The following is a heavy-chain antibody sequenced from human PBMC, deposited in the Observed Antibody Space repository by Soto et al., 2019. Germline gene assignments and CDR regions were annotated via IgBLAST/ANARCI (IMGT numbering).Heavy chain of an antibody. J-gene: IGHJ4*02. D-gene: IGHD2-2*03. CDR3: ASPFSPLRWIDY. CDR2: IYYSGST. V-gene: IGHV4-59*01. Sequence: PSETLSLTCSVSGGSIDNYYWSWIRQPPGKGLEWIGYIYYSGSTNYNPSLKSRVTISLDTSNNLFSLKLTSVTAADTAVYYCASPFSPLRWIDYWGQGTLVTVSS. CDR1: GGSIDNYY.